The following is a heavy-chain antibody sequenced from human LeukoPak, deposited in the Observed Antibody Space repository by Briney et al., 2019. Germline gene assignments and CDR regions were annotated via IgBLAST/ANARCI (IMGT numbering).Heavy chain of an antibody. Sequence: PGRSLRLSCAASGFPFNSYAMHWVRQAPGKGLEWVTVISYDGSESDKYYADSVKGRFTISRDNPRNTLYLQMNSLRDEDSAVYYCAKFIAAPFYFDYWGQGTLVTVSS. V-gene: IGHV3-30*04. D-gene: IGHD6-13*01. CDR1: GFPFNSYA. CDR3: AKFIAAPFYFDY. J-gene: IGHJ4*02. CDR2: ISYDGSESDK.